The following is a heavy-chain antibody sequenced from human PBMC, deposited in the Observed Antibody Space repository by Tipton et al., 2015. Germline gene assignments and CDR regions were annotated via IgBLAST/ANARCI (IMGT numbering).Heavy chain of an antibody. J-gene: IGHJ4*02. CDR2: IYYSGST. CDR1: GGSISSPSYY. CDR3: ANLYVDYDY. Sequence: LRLSCTVSGGSISSPSYYWGWIRQPPGKGLEWIGSIYYSGSTYYNPSLKSRVTISMDTSKNQFSLNLTSVTAADTALYYCANLYVDYDYWGQGILVTVSS. V-gene: IGHV4-39*01. D-gene: IGHD4-17*01.